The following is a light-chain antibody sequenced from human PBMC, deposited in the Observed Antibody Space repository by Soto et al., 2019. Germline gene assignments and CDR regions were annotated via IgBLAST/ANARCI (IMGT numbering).Light chain of an antibody. CDR2: GNS. CDR1: SSNIGAGYD. V-gene: IGLV1-40*01. J-gene: IGLJ3*02. CDR3: QSYDSSLSGSVV. Sequence: QSVLTQPPSVSGAPGQRVTISCTGSSSNIGAGYDVHWYQQLPGTAPKLLIYGNSNRPSGVPDRFSGSKSGTSASLAITGREAGDEADYFCQSYDSSLSGSVVFGGGTKLTVL.